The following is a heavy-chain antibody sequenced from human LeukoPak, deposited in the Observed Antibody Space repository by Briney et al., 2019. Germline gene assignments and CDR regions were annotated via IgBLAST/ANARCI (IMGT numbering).Heavy chain of an antibody. CDR3: ARLRIAAAGVGGDY. V-gene: IGHV1-2*02. CDR1: GYIFTDYY. Sequence: ASVKVSCKASGYIFTDYYMHWVRQAPGQGLEWMGWINPNSGGTNYAQKFQGRVTMTRDTSISTAYMELSRLRSDDTAVYYCARLRIAAAGVGGDYWGQRTLVPVSS. D-gene: IGHD6-13*01. J-gene: IGHJ4*02. CDR2: INPNSGGT.